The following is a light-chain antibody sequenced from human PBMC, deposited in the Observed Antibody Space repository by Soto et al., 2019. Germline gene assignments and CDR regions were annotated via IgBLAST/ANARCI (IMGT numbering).Light chain of an antibody. CDR3: QQYYSYPRT. J-gene: IGKJ4*01. CDR1: QGIMNY. Sequence: AIRMTQSPSSLSASAGDRVTITCRASQGIMNYLAWYQQKPGKAPNLLIYTASTLQTGVPSRFSGSGSGTDFPLTIDSLQSGDFATYYCQQYYSYPRTFGGGTKVEIK. CDR2: TAS. V-gene: IGKV1-8*01.